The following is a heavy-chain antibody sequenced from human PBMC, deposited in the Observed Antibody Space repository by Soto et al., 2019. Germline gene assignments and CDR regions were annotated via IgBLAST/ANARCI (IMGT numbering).Heavy chain of an antibody. CDR1: GGSISSGGTGSY. J-gene: IGHJ4*02. CDR3: ASGHDAYKVRY. V-gene: IGHV4-31*01. Sequence: QVQLQESGPGLVKPSQTLSLTCTVSGGSISSGGTGSYWTWIRQLPGKGLEGIGYIYYTGNTYYNPSLKSPPTISKDTSENQFSLKLTSVTAADTAVYFCASGHDAYKVRYWGQGTLVTVSS. CDR2: IYYTGNT. D-gene: IGHD1-1*01.